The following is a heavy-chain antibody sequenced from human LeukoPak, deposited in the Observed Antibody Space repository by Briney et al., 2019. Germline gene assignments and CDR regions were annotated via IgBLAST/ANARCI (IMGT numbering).Heavy chain of an antibody. Sequence: GGSLRLSCAASGFTFSNYWMTWVRQAPGKGLEWVDEIKQDGSEKLYVNSVRGRFTISRDNAKMSLFLQMNSLRAEDTAVYYCARDNGVVHGVYYMDVWGKGTTVTVS. D-gene: IGHD3-3*01. CDR2: IKQDGSEK. CDR1: GFTFSNYW. V-gene: IGHV3-7*01. CDR3: ARDNGVVHGVYYMDV. J-gene: IGHJ6*03.